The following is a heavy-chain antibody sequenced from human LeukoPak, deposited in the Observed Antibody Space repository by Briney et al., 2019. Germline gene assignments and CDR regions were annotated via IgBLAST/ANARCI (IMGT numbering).Heavy chain of an antibody. CDR3: ARGRRLQVDY. D-gene: IGHD2-15*01. CDR2: INPNSGAT. V-gene: IGHV1-2*02. Sequence: GASVKVSCKASGYTFTSYDINWVRQAPGQGLEWMGWINPNSGATNYAQKFQGRVTMTRDTSISTAYMELSRLRSDDTAVYYCARGRRLQVDYWGQGTLVTVSS. J-gene: IGHJ4*02. CDR1: GYTFTSYD.